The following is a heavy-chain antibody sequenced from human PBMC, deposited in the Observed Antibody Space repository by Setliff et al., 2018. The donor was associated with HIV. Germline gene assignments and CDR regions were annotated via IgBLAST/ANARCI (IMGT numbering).Heavy chain of an antibody. J-gene: IGHJ3*01. CDR2: IKQDGNEE. CDR3: VKSQSQWLRFDVFDL. V-gene: IGHV3-7*05. Sequence: PGGSLRLSCSASGFTFRSYWMTWVRQPPGKGLEWVANIKQDGNEEDYLDSVKGRFTISRDNAKNSLYLQMNSLRAEDSAVYYCVKSQSQWLRFDVFDLWCQGTMVPVSS. D-gene: IGHD5-12*01. CDR1: GFTFRSYW.